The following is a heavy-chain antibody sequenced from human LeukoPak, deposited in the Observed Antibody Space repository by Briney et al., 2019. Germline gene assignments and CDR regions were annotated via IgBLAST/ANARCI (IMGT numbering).Heavy chain of an antibody. CDR3: ARDLVHTMVRGVIGY. V-gene: IGHV3-23*01. Sequence: PGGSLRLSCAASGFTFSSYAMSWVRQAPGKGLEWVSAISGSGGSTYYADSVKGRFTISRDNSKNTLYLQMNSLRAEDTAVYYCARDLVHTMVRGVIGYWGQGTLVTVSS. CDR1: GFTFSSYA. CDR2: ISGSGGST. J-gene: IGHJ4*02. D-gene: IGHD3-10*01.